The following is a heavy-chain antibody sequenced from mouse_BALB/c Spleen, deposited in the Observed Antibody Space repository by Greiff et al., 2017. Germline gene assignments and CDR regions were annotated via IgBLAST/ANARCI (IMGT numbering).Heavy chain of an antibody. CDR2: ISNGGGST. CDR3: ARDGGYKGSDMDY. V-gene: IGHV5-12-2*01. Sequence: DVKLVESGGGLVQPGGSLKLSCAASGFTFSSYTMSWVRQTPEKRLEWVAYISNGGGSTYYPDTVKGRFTISRDNAKNTLYLQMSRLKSEDTAMYYCARDGGYKGSDMDYWGQGTTLTVSS. CDR1: GFTFSSYT. D-gene: IGHD2-3*01. J-gene: IGHJ2*01.